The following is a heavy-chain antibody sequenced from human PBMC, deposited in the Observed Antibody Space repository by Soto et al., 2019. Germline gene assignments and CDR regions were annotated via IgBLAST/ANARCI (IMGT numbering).Heavy chain of an antibody. CDR3: ARKDKSGYFTWFDP. J-gene: IGHJ5*02. CDR1: GYRFTSYW. Sequence: PGESLKISCRTSGYRFTSYWNAWVRQMPGKGLEWMGIIFPSDSDTRYSPSFQGQVTISADRSTSTVLLQWASLKASDTAVYFCARKDKSGYFTWFDPWGQGTLVTVSS. D-gene: IGHD3-22*01. V-gene: IGHV5-51*01. CDR2: IFPSDSDT.